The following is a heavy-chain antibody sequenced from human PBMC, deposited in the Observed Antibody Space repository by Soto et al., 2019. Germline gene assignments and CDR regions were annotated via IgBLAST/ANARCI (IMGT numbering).Heavy chain of an antibody. CDR3: ARGARPLDQYYYYGMDV. CDR1: GFTFESYG. CDR2: ISYDGSQT. Sequence: QVQVVESGGGVVQPGRALRLSCAASGFTFESYGMHWVRQAPGKGLEWVAVISYDGSQTYYGDSVKGRFYISRDNSKNILSLQMNSVRGDDSAVYYCARGARPLDQYYYYGMDVWGQGTTVTVSS. J-gene: IGHJ6*02. D-gene: IGHD1-1*01. V-gene: IGHV3-30*03.